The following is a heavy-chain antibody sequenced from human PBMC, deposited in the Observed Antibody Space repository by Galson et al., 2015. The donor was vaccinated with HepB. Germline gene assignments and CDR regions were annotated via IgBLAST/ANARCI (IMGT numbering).Heavy chain of an antibody. J-gene: IGHJ4*02. V-gene: IGHV3-74*01. CDR1: GFTFRNFW. CDR2: INSDKSST. Sequence: SLRLSCAASGFTFRNFWMHWVRQAPGKGLVWVSRINSDKSSTSYADSVRGRFTISRDNAENTLYLQMNSLRAEDTALYYCASSGTGTSLLSYWGQGTLVTVSS. D-gene: IGHD1-7*01. CDR3: ASSGTGTSLLSY.